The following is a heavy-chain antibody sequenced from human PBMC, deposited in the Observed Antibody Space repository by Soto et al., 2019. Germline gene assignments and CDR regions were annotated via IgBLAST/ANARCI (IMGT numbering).Heavy chain of an antibody. CDR2: IKGEADGGTT. Sequence: GGSLRLSCAASGFTFSSYAMHWVRQAPGKGLEWVGRIKGEADGGTTDYAAPVKGRITISRDHSKDTLYLQMNSLKTEVTAVYYCTTGLSNGYYNFDYWGQGTPVTVSS. V-gene: IGHV3-15*01. D-gene: IGHD3-22*01. CDR1: GFTFSSYA. CDR3: TTGLSNGYYNFDY. J-gene: IGHJ4*02.